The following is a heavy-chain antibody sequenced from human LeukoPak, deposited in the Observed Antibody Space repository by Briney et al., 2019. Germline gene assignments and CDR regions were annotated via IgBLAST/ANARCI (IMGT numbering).Heavy chain of an antibody. V-gene: IGHV4-59*01. D-gene: IGHD6-6*01. CDR1: GGSIRNYY. CDR3: AAQHQLVNTFDF. J-gene: IGHJ3*01. Sequence: SETLSLTRTVSGGSIRNYYWSWIRQPPGEGLEWIGYIHYTGTTNYNPSLKSRVTLSLDTSKNQFSLKVNSVTAADAAVYYCAAQHQLVNTFDFWGQGTMITVSS. CDR2: IHYTGTT.